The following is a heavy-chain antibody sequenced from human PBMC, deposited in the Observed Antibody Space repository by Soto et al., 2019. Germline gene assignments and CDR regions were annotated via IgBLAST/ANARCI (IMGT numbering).Heavy chain of an antibody. CDR2: ISGSGGST. V-gene: IGHV3-23*01. J-gene: IGHJ4*02. Sequence: GGSLRLSCAASGFTFSSYAMSWVRQAPGKGLEWVSAISGSGGSTYYADSVKGRFTISRDNSKNTLYLQMNSLRAEDTAVYYCAKGDLIVVVVAANFDYWGQGTLVTVSS. D-gene: IGHD2-15*01. CDR3: AKGDLIVVVVAANFDY. CDR1: GFTFSSYA.